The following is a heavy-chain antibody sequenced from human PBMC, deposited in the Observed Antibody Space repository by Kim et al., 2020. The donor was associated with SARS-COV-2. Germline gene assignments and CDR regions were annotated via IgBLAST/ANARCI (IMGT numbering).Heavy chain of an antibody. CDR1: GYTFTSYG. J-gene: IGHJ5*02. V-gene: IGHV1-18*01. CDR2: ISAYNGNT. CDR3: ARVHRPKERYSSSPYNWFDP. Sequence: ASVKVSCKASGYTFTSYGISWVRQAPGQGLEWMGWISAYNGNTNYAQKLQGRVTMTTDTSTSTAYMELRSLRSDDTAVYYCARVHRPKERYSSSPYNWFDPWGQGTLVTVSS. D-gene: IGHD6-13*01.